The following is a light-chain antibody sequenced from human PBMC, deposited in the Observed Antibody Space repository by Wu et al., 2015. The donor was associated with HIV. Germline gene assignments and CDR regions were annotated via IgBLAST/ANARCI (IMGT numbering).Light chain of an antibody. J-gene: IGKJ2*01. V-gene: IGKV1-5*03. CDR1: QGISNS. Sequence: DIQMTQSPSSLSASVGDRVIITCRASQGISNSLAWYQQKPGKAPKLLIYKASTLESGVPSRFSGSGSGTEFTLTITSLQPDDFATYYCQHYDSYPYTFGQGTKVEIK. CDR2: KAS. CDR3: QHYDSYPYT.